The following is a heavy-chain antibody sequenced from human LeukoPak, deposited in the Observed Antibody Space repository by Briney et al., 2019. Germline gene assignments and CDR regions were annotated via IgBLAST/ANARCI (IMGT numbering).Heavy chain of an antibody. Sequence: GGSLRLSCAASGFTFNIYAMSWVRLAPGKGLVWVSAISGSGGSTYYADSVKGRFTVSRDNSQNALCLQIKSLRVEDTPLYYCVRDRNERSWGSSGYHYASGNAFDIWGKGTMVSVSS. V-gene: IGHV3-23*01. CDR1: GFTFNIYA. CDR2: ISGSGGST. J-gene: IGHJ3*02. D-gene: IGHD3-22*01. CDR3: VRDRNERSWGSSGYHYASGNAFDI.